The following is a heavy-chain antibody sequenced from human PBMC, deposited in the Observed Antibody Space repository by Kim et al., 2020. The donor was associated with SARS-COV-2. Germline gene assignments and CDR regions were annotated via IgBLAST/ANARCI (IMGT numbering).Heavy chain of an antibody. Sequence: PSLKGRVTISVDTCKNQFSLKLSSVTAADTAVYCCARFTFYGSGSYYFDYWGQGTLVTVSS. V-gene: IGHV4-39*07. CDR3: ARFTFYGSGSYYFDY. D-gene: IGHD3-10*01. J-gene: IGHJ4*02.